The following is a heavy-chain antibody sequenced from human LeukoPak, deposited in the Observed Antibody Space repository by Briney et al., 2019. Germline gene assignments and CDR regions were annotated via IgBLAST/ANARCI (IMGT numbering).Heavy chain of an antibody. Sequence: GESLRISCKGSGYNFPIYWIGWVRQMPGQGLEWMGIIYPDDSNTIYGPSFQGQVTISADKSINTAYLEWSSLKASDTAIYYCARQGAAGKYYYYYMDVWGKGTTVTVSS. D-gene: IGHD6-13*01. CDR1: GYNFPIYW. CDR2: IYPDDSNT. CDR3: ARQGAAGKYYYYYMDV. J-gene: IGHJ6*03. V-gene: IGHV5-51*01.